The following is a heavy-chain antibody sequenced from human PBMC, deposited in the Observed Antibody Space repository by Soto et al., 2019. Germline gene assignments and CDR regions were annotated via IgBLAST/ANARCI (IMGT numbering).Heavy chain of an antibody. D-gene: IGHD2-2*01. CDR3: ARAGIVVVPAAAIENVPTNNWFDP. Sequence: QLQLQESGPGLVKPSETLSLTCTVSGGSISSSSYYWGWIRQPPGKGLEWIGSIYYSGSTYYNPSLKSRVTISVDTSKNQFSLKLSSVTAADTAVYYCARAGIVVVPAAAIENVPTNNWFDPWGQGTLVTVSS. CDR1: GGSISSSSYY. V-gene: IGHV4-39*01. CDR2: IYYSGST. J-gene: IGHJ5*02.